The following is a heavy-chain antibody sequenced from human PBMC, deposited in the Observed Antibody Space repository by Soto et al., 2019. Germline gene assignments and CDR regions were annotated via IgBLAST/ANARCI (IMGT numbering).Heavy chain of an antibody. CDR3: ARDRDWAFDY. CDR1: GFTFSSNH. J-gene: IGHJ4*02. Sequence: GGSLRLSCVVSGFTFSSNHVNWVRQAPGKGLEWISYISSTYEIWYADSVKGRFTISRDNGRNSLFLQMSSLRDEDTAAYYCARDRDWAFDYWGLGTLVTVSS. CDR2: ISSTYEI. V-gene: IGHV3-48*02. D-gene: IGHD2-21*02.